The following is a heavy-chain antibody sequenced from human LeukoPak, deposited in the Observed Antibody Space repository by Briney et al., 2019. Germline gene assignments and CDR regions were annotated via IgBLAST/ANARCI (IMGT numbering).Heavy chain of an antibody. D-gene: IGHD6-13*01. CDR1: GFTFSSYW. V-gene: IGHV3-48*04. CDR2: ISGRTSTI. CDR3: ARDAEGYASTWYYDY. Sequence: PGGSLRLSCAASGFTFSSYWMSWVRQAPGKGLEWVSYISGRTSTIYYADSVKGRFAISRDNAKNSLYLQMASLRAEDTAVYYCARDAEGYASTWYYDYWGQGTLVTVSS. J-gene: IGHJ4*02.